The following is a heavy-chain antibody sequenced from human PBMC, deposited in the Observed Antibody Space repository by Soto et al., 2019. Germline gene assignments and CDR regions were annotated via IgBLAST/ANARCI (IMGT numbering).Heavy chain of an antibody. V-gene: IGHV1-8*01. CDR2: MNPNSGNT. CDR3: ARVASGWYEEGNYFDY. CDR1: GYTFTSYD. Sequence: QVQLVQSGAEAKKPGASVKVSCKASGYTFTSYDINWVRQATGQGLEWMGWMNPNSGNTGYAQKFQGRVTMTRNTSISTAYMELSSLRSEDTAVYYCARVASGWYEEGNYFDYWGQGTLVTVSS. J-gene: IGHJ4*02. D-gene: IGHD6-19*01.